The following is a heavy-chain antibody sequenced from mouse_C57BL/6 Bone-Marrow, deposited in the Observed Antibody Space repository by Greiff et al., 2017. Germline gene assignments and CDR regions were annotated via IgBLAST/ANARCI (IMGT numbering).Heavy chain of an antibody. J-gene: IGHJ1*03. CDR3: AVYYSNYWYFDV. D-gene: IGHD2-5*01. V-gene: IGHV1-63*01. CDR2: IYPGGGYT. Sequence: QVQLQQSGAELVRPGTSVKMSCKASGYTFTNYWIGWAKQRPGHGLEWIGDIYPGGGYTNYNEKFKGKATLTADESSSTAYMQFSSLTSEDSAIYYCAVYYSNYWYFDVWGTGTTVTVSS. CDR1: GYTFTNYW.